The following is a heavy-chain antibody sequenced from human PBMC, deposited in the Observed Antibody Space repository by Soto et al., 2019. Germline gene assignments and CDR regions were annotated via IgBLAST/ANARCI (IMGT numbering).Heavy chain of an antibody. CDR2: ISIDGSNM. D-gene: IGHD5-18*01. CDR3: ARDRTTTWAYSYGPVKMFDG. V-gene: IGHV3-30-3*01. J-gene: IGHJ6*02. Sequence: QVQLVESGGGVVQPGRSLRLSCAASGFTFSNYAMHWVRQAPGKGLEWVADISIDGSNMYYAGSVKGRFTISRDNSKNSLYLQVTSLRAEATAVYYCARDRTTTWAYSYGPVKMFDGWGQGTTVTVSS. CDR1: GFTFSNYA.